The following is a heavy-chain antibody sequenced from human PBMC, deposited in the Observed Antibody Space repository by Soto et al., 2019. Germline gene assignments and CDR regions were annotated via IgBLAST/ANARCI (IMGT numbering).Heavy chain of an antibody. Sequence: GGSLRLSCAASGFTFSSYAMHWVRQAPGKGLEWVAFISYDGSNKYYADSVKGRFTISRDNSKNTLYLQMNSLRAEDTAVYYCARDPQPIFCCSSTSAIGGSFDYWGQGTLVTVSS. CDR1: GFTFSSYA. V-gene: IGHV3-30-3*01. J-gene: IGHJ4*02. CDR3: ARDPQPIFCCSSTSAIGGSFDY. CDR2: ISYDGSNK. D-gene: IGHD2-2*01.